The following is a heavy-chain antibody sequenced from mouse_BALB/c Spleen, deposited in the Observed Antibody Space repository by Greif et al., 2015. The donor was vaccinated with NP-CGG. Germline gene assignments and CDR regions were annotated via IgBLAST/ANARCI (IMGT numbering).Heavy chain of an antibody. CDR3: ARANYDYDGDYFDY. D-gene: IGHD2-4*01. J-gene: IGHJ2*01. Sequence: EVMLVESGGGLVQPGGSLRLSCATSGFTFTDYYMSWVRQPPGKALEWLGFIRNKANGYTTEYSASVKGRFTISRDNSQSIPYLQMNTLRAEDSATYYCARANYDYDGDYFDYWGQGTTLTVSS. CDR1: GFTFTDYY. V-gene: IGHV7-3*02. CDR2: IRNKANGYTT.